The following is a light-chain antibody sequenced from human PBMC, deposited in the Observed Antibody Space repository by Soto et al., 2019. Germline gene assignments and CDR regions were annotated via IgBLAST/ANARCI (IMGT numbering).Light chain of an antibody. Sequence: EIVLTQSPGTLSLSPGERATLSCRASESVSSTSLAWYQQKPGQAPRLLMYGESSRATGIPDRFSGSGSGTAFTLTINRLEPEDFAVYFCQQYDNSVWTFGQGTKV. CDR2: GES. J-gene: IGKJ1*01. CDR1: ESVSSTS. CDR3: QQYDNSVWT. V-gene: IGKV3-20*01.